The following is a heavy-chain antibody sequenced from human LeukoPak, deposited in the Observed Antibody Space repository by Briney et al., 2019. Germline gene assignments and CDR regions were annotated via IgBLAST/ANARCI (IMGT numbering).Heavy chain of an antibody. Sequence: GGSLRLSCEASGFTFSTYDMNWVRQAPGKGLEWVSLISSRGEYIYYADSMKGRFTISRDDAKKSLYLQMNSLRVDDSAMYYCARKFGSHFDFWGQGALVTVSS. J-gene: IGHJ4*02. V-gene: IGHV3-21*01. CDR2: ISSRGEYI. CDR1: GFTFSTYD. D-gene: IGHD3-10*01. CDR3: ARKFGSHFDF.